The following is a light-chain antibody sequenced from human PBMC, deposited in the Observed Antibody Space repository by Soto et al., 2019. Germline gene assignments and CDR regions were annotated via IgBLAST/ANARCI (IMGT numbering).Light chain of an antibody. CDR1: QTIGSW. CDR2: DAS. Sequence: DIKMTQSASSLSASVGDRVTVTCRASQTIGSWLAWYQQKPGRAPKLLIFDASSLESGVPSRFSGNGSGTRFTLTIRSLQPDAFATYYCHQYNSYWTFGRGPKV. V-gene: IGKV1-5*01. CDR3: HQYNSYWT. J-gene: IGKJ1*01.